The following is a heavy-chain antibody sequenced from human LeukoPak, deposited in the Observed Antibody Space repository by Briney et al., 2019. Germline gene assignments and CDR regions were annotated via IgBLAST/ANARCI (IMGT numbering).Heavy chain of an antibody. D-gene: IGHD4/OR15-4a*01. CDR2: INHSGST. CDR1: GGSFSGYY. Sequence: SETLSLTCAVYGGSFSGYYWSWIRQPPGKGLEWIGEINHSGSTNYNPSLKSRVTISVDTSKNQFSLKLSSVTAADTAVYYCARFTNYAFDPWGQGTLVTVSS. CDR3: ARFTNYAFDP. V-gene: IGHV4-34*01. J-gene: IGHJ5*02.